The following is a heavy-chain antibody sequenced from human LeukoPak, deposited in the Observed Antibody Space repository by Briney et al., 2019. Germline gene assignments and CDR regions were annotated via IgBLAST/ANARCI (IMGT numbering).Heavy chain of an antibody. CDR1: GFTFSDYG. V-gene: IGHV3-30*04. D-gene: IGHD6-25*01. J-gene: IGHJ4*02. CDR3: ARDRHIAAAGYYFDY. CDR2: IADDGKDK. Sequence: GGSLRLSCAASGFTFSDYGVHWVRQAPGKGLEWVAVIADDGKDKHYVESVKGRFTISRDNSKNTLYLQMNSLRVEDTAVYYCARDRHIAAAGYYFDYWGQGTLVTVSS.